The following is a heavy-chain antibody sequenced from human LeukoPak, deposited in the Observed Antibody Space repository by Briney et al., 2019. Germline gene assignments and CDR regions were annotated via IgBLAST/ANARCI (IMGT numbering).Heavy chain of an antibody. CDR2: IKQDGSEK. D-gene: IGHD6-19*01. CDR1: GFTFSSYW. J-gene: IGHJ4*02. CDR3: ARERGIAVAGNPFGY. Sequence: GSLRLSCAASGFTFSSYWMSWVRQAPGKGLEWVANIKQDGSEKYYVDSVKGRFTISRDNAKNSLYLQMNSLRAEDTAVYYCARERGIAVAGNPFGYWGQGTLVTVSS. V-gene: IGHV3-7*01.